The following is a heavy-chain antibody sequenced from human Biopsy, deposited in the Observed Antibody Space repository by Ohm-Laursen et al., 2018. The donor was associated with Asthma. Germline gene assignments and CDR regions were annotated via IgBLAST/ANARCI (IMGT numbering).Heavy chain of an antibody. D-gene: IGHD5-12*01. Sequence: SSVKVPCKASGDSFSNYAISWVRQAPGQGLEWMGGLIPVLGTPDHAQMFEGRVTITADESTSTAYMELSSLSSEDTAVYYCARGYSGSDRIVYYYSGLEVWGQGTSVTVSS. J-gene: IGHJ6*02. CDR2: LIPVLGTP. CDR1: GDSFSNYA. V-gene: IGHV1-69*01. CDR3: ARGYSGSDRIVYYYSGLEV.